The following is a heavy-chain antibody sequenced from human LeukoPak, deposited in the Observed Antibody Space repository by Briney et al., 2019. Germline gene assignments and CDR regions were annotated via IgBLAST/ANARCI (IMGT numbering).Heavy chain of an antibody. CDR1: GSSVSGYY. CDR3: ASAPITIFAVVID. J-gene: IGHJ4*02. Sequence: GGSLRLSCAASGSSVSGYYMNRLRQAPGKGLEWVSIIYGGGSTYYADSVKGRFTISRDNSKNTVYLLMSSLRAEDTAVYYCASAPITIFAVVIDWGQGTLVTVSS. CDR2: IYGGGST. D-gene: IGHD3-3*01. V-gene: IGHV3-53*01.